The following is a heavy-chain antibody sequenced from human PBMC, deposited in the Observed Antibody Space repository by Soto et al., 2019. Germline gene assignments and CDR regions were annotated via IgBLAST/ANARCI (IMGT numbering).Heavy chain of an antibody. J-gene: IGHJ4*02. D-gene: IGHD6-19*01. V-gene: IGHV4-39*01. CDR3: ARADKYSSGWYGAYITRFDY. CDR1: GGSISSSSYY. CDR2: IYYSGST. Sequence: SETLSLTCTVSGGSISSSSYYWGWIRQPPGKGLEWIGSIYYSGSTYYNPSLKSRVTISVDTSKNQFSLKLSSVTAADTAVYYCARADKYSSGWYGAYITRFDYWGQGTLVTVSS.